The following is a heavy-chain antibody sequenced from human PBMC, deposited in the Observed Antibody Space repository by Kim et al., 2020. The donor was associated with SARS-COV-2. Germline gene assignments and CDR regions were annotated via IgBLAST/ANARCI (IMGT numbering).Heavy chain of an antibody. CDR3: TTHSSSWSWGFDY. V-gene: IGHV3-15*01. J-gene: IGHJ4*02. CDR1: GFTFSNAW. D-gene: IGHD6-13*01. Sequence: GGSLRLSCAASGFTFSNAWMSWVRQAPGKGLEWVGRIKSKTDGGTTDYAAPVKGRFTISRDDSKNTLYLQMNSLKTEDTAVYYCTTHSSSWSWGFDYWGQGTLVTVSS. CDR2: IKSKTDGGTT.